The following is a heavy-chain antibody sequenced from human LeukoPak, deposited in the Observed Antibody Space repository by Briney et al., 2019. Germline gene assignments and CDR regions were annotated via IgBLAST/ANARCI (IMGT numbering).Heavy chain of an antibody. J-gene: IGHJ4*02. CDR1: GGSFSGYY. CDR3: ARRDGYKIDY. V-gene: IGHV4-34*01. CDR2: INHSGST. D-gene: IGHD5-24*01. Sequence: PSETLSLTCAVYGGSFSGYYWSWIRQPPGKGLEWIGEINHSGSTNYNPSLKSRVTILVDTSKNQFSLKLSSVTAADTAVYYCARRDGYKIDYWGQGTLVTVSS.